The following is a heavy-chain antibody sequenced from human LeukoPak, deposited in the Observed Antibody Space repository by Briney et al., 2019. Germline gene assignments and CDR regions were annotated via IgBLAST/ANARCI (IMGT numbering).Heavy chain of an antibody. CDR3: AKDLPHYYDSSGEDY. CDR2: ISGSGGST. Sequence: GRSLRLSCAASGFTFSSYAMSWVRQAPGKGLEWVSAISGSGGSTYYADSVKGRFTISRDNSKNTLYLQMNSLRAEDTAVYYCAKDLPHYYDSSGEDYWGQGTLVTVSS. J-gene: IGHJ4*02. CDR1: GFTFSSYA. V-gene: IGHV3-23*01. D-gene: IGHD3-22*01.